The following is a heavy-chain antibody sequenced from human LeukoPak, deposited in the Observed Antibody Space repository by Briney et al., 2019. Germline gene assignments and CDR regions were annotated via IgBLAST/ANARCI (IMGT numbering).Heavy chain of an antibody. CDR2: ISPYNGNT. Sequence: ASVKVSCKASGYTFVNHVINWVRQAPGQGLEWMGWISPYNGNTNYAQTLQGRVAMTIDTSTTTAYMELRSLRSDDTAVYYCARDLTHRRNYDNSGYQIVPAFWGQGTLVTVSS. D-gene: IGHD3-22*01. J-gene: IGHJ4*02. V-gene: IGHV1-18*01. CDR3: ARDLTHRRNYDNSGYQIVPAF. CDR1: GYTFVNHV.